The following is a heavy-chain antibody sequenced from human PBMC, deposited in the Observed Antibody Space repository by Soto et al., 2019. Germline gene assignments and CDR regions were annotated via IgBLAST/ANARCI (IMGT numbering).Heavy chain of an antibody. CDR1: GGSISSGNYY. Sequence: QVQLQESGPGLVKPSQTLSLTCTVSGGSISSGNYYWSWIRQPPGKGLEWIGFISYSGSTYYSTSLKSRVTISVDTSKSPISLNLSFVTAADTAVYYCATMGTPATGLYFFDYWGQGSLVTVSS. V-gene: IGHV4-30-4*01. CDR2: ISYSGST. J-gene: IGHJ4*02. D-gene: IGHD2-15*01. CDR3: ATMGTPATGLYFFDY.